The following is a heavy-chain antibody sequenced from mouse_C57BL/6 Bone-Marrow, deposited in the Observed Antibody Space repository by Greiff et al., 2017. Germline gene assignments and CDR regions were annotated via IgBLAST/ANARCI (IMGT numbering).Heavy chain of an antibody. V-gene: IGHV5-6*01. J-gene: IGHJ3*01. CDR1: GFTFSSYG. Sequence: EVQLQQSGGDLVKPGGSLKLSCAASGFTFSSYGMSWVRQTPDKRLEWVATISSGGSYTYYPDSVKGRFTLSRANAKNTLYLQMSSLKSEDTAMYYCARQYYGSGTWFAYWGQGTLVTVSA. CDR2: ISSGGSYT. CDR3: ARQYYGSGTWFAY. D-gene: IGHD1-1*01.